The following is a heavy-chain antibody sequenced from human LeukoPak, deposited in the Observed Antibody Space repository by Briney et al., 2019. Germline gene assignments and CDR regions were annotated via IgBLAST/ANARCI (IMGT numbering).Heavy chain of an antibody. CDR1: GYTFTSYG. CDR2: ISAYNGNT. J-gene: IGHJ6*02. V-gene: IGHV1-18*01. D-gene: IGHD3-10*01. CDR3: ATAGSYGSGSYYQDYYGMDV. Sequence: ASVKVSCKASGYTFTSYGISWVRQAPGQGLEWMGWISAYNGNTNYAQKLQGRVTMTTDTSTSTAYMELNSLRSEDTAVYYCATAGSYGSGSYYQDYYGMDVWGQGTTVTVSS.